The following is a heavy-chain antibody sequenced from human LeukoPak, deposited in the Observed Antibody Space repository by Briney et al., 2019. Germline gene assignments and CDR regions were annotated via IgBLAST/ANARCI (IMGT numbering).Heavy chain of an antibody. CDR1: GYTFTGYY. CDR3: ARVSAIVVVVAAILYFDY. CDR2: INPNSGGT. Sequence: GASVKVSCKASGYTFTGYYMHWVRQAPGQGLEWMGWINPNSGGTNYARKFQGWVTMTRDTSISTAYMELSRLRSDDTAVYYCARVSAIVVVVAAILYFDYWGQGTLVTVSS. D-gene: IGHD2-15*01. J-gene: IGHJ4*02. V-gene: IGHV1-2*04.